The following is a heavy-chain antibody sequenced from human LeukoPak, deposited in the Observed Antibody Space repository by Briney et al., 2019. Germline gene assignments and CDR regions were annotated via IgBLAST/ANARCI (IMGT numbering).Heavy chain of an antibody. CDR2: INHSGNT. J-gene: IGHJ6*03. CDR1: GGTFSGYY. V-gene: IGHV4-34*01. Sequence: PSETLSLTCAVYGGTFSGYYWSWIRQPPGKGLEWIGEINHSGNTNYNPSLKSRVTISVDTSKNQFSLKLSSVTAADTAVYYCASGPGTYYYYYYMDVWGKGTTVTISS. CDR3: ASGPGTYYYYYYMDV. D-gene: IGHD3-10*01.